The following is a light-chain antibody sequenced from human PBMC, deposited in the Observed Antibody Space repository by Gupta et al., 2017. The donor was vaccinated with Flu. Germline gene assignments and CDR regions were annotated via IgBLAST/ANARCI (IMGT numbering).Light chain of an antibody. CDR2: KGS. CDR3: CQGSHWGPA. CDR1: QGRGDRDGNSY. V-gene: IGKV2-30*01. Sequence: VTLGQPAYISCSASQGRGDRDGNSYLNCFQQRPGQSPRRLIYKGSYRESGVLDTFSGSGSGSNFTLKIISMVAEDVGIYSCCQGSHWGPAFGQGTTVEIK. J-gene: IGKJ1*01.